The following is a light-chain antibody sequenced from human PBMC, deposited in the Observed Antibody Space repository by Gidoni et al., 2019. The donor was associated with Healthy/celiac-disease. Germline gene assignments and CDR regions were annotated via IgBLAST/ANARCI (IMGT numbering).Light chain of an antibody. Sequence: DIQMSQSPSSLSASVGDRVTITCRASQSISSYLNWYQQKPGNAPKLLIYAASSLQSGVPSRFCGRGSWTAFPLPISSLPPADFAPYYCHLSYSTPRRTFGQGTKLEIK. CDR3: HLSYSTPRRT. CDR1: QSISSY. V-gene: IGKV1-39*01. J-gene: IGKJ2*01. CDR2: AAS.